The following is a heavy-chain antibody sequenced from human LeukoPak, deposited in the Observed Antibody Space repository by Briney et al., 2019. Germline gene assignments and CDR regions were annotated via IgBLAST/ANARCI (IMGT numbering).Heavy chain of an antibody. Sequence: SVKVSCKASGGTFSSYAISWVRQAPGQGLEWMGGIIPIFGTANYAQKFQGRVTMTEDTSTDTAYMELSSLRSEDTAVYYCATRFSRSPEPAATAHAFDIWGQGTMVTVSS. CDR3: ATRFSRSPEPAATAHAFDI. D-gene: IGHD2-2*01. CDR1: GGTFSSYA. V-gene: IGHV1-69*06. CDR2: IIPIFGTA. J-gene: IGHJ3*02.